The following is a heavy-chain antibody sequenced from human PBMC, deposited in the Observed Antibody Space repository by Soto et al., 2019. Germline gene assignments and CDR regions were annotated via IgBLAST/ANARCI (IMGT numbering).Heavy chain of an antibody. CDR3: ARPNGESMSYCHGMDV. J-gene: IGHJ6*02. CDR1: GFTFSDYY. Sequence: QVQLVESGGGLVKPGGSLTLSCVASGFTFSDYYMAWIRQTPGKGLGWVSYTSVDGGDRFYADSVKGRFTISRDNARKSLSLQMNSLRDEDTAVYYCARPNGESMSYCHGMDVWGQGTTVIVSS. V-gene: IGHV3-11*01. CDR2: TSVDGGDR. D-gene: IGHD3-10*01.